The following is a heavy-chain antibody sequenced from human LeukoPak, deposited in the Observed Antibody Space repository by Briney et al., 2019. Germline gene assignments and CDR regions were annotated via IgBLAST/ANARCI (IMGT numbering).Heavy chain of an antibody. CDR2: IISDGSTT. Sequence: GALRPSFAASGFPFNRHWMQLVRQAPGKGPVWVSRIISDGSTTNYADSVKGRFTIFRDNAKNTLYLQMNSLRAEDTAIYYCARGHVPGSDRHWDYWGQGALVTVSS. V-gene: IGHV3-74*01. J-gene: IGHJ4*02. CDR1: GFPFNRHW. D-gene: IGHD3-10*01. CDR3: ARGHVPGSDRHWDY.